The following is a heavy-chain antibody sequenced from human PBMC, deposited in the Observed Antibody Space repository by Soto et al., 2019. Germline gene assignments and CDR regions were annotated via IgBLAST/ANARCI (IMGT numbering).Heavy chain of an antibody. V-gene: IGHV3-23*01. CDR2: ISDGGDLT. CDR1: GVAFSSHP. Sequence: XGSLILSCSASGVAFSSHPMSWVRQAPEKGLEWVAGISDGGDLTYNADSVRGRFTISRDNSRNTLYLQMNSLRAEDTAVYYCARRVIGSSRAFDIWGQGTMVTVSS. CDR3: ARRVIGSSRAFDI. J-gene: IGHJ3*02. D-gene: IGHD3-10*01.